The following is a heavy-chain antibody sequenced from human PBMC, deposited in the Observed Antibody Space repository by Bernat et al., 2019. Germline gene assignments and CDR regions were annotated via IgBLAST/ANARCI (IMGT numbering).Heavy chain of an antibody. CDR2: ITSIGGST. CDR1: GFTFRSYP. J-gene: IGHJ6*02. CDR3: ARDSSSSNYYYGMDV. V-gene: IGHV3-64*01. D-gene: IGHD6-6*01. Sequence: EVQLVESGGGLVQPGGSLRLSCAASGFTFRSYPMHWVRQAPGKGLEYVSGITSIGGSTYYANSVKGRFTISRDNSKNTLYPQIGSLRAEDMAVYYCARDSSSSNYYYGMDVWGQGTTVTVSS.